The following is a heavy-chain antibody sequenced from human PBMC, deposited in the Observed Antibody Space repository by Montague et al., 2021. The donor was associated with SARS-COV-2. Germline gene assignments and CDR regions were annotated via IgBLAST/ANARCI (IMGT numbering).Heavy chain of an antibody. J-gene: IGHJ3*02. CDR1: GGSITRNYY. CDR2: IYYSGTT. CDR3: ARPLVRGVPKAFDI. V-gene: IGHV4-39*01. Sequence: SETRSLTCTVPGGSITRNYYWGWIRQPPGKGLEWVGNIYYSGTTFINPSLESRVTISVDASKNQFSLNLTSVTAADTAVYYCARPLVRGVPKAFDIWGQGALVIVSS. D-gene: IGHD3-10*01.